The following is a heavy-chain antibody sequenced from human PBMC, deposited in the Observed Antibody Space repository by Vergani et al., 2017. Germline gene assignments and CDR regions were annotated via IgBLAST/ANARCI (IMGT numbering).Heavy chain of an antibody. Sequence: QVRLQESGPGLVKPSETLSLTCSVSGGSMSGYYWSWIRQPPGKELEWIGYMYHSGSTNYNPSLETRVTMSGDTSKNQFSLKLNSVTAADTAVYYCARRSSSWYRGGIFDYWGQGTLVTVSS. J-gene: IGHJ4*02. CDR3: ARRSSSWYRGGIFDY. CDR1: GGSMSGYY. V-gene: IGHV4-59*08. CDR2: MYHSGST. D-gene: IGHD6-13*01.